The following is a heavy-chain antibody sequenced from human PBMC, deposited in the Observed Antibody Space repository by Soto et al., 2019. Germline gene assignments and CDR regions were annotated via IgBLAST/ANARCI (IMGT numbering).Heavy chain of an antibody. V-gene: IGHV2-5*02. CDR1: GFSLSTSGVG. J-gene: IGHJ4*02. CDR2: IYWDDDK. Sequence: QITLKESGPTLVKPTQTLTLTCPVSGFSLSTSGVGVAWIRQPPGKTLQWLGIIYWDDDKRYSPSLRRRLTITKDSSKNQVVLSMANMQSVYTATYFFAHFAYYGSARLDNWCQGTLVSVSS. CDR3: AHFAYYGSARLDN. D-gene: IGHD3-10*01.